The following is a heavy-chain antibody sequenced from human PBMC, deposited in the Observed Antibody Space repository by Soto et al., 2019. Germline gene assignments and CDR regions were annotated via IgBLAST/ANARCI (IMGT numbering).Heavy chain of an antibody. J-gene: IGHJ4*02. CDR3: ARTAVAGTVGY. CDR2: INHSGST. V-gene: IGHV4-34*01. D-gene: IGHD6-19*01. CDR1: GGSFSGYY. Sequence: QVQLQQWGAGLLKPSETLSLTCAVYGGSFSGYYWSWIRQPPGKGLEWIGEINHSGSTNYNPSLKSRVTISVDTSKNQFSLKVSSVTAADTAVYYCARTAVAGTVGYWGQGTLVTVSS.